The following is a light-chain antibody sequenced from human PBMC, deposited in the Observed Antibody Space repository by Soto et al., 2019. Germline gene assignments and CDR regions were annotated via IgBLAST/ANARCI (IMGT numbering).Light chain of an antibody. V-gene: IGKV3-20*01. CDR3: QQYDSSPLT. Sequence: EIVLTQSPGTLSLSPGERATLSCRASQSVSSSFLAWYQQKPGQAPRLLSYGASSRATSIPDRFSGSWSGTDFTLTISRLKPEDVAVYYCQQYDSSPLTFGGGTKVEIK. CDR1: QSVSSSF. J-gene: IGKJ4*01. CDR2: GAS.